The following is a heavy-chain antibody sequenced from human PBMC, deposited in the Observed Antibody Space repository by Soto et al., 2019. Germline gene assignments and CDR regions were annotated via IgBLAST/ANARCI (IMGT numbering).Heavy chain of an antibody. J-gene: IGHJ5*02. CDR1: GGSITTGDYS. Sequence: PSETLSLTCAVSGGSITTGDYSWNWIRQPPGKDLEWLGYIYHSGSTYYNPSLKGRATISVDRPKNHFSLRLSSVTAADTAVYYCARGQSTSGYPNFDPWGQGTLVT. D-gene: IGHD3-22*01. CDR3: ARGQSTSGYPNFDP. CDR2: IYHSGST. V-gene: IGHV4-30-2*01.